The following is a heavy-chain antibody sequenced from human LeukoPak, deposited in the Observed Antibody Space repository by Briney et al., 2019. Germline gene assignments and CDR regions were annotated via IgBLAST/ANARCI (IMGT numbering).Heavy chain of an antibody. CDR3: ARVGYYGMDV. V-gene: IGHV1-8*01. CDR2: MSPNSGNT. Sequence: GASVRVSCKASGYTFTSYDVNWGRQAPGQGLEWMGWMSPNSGNTGYAQKFQGRVTMTRSASISTAYMELSSLRSEDTAVYYCARVGYYGMDVWGQGTMVTVSS. J-gene: IGHJ6*02. D-gene: IGHD3-16*01. CDR1: GYTFTSYD.